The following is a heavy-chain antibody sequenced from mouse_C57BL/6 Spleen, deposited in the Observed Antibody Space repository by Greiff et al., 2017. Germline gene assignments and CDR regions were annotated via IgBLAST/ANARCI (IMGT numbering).Heavy chain of an antibody. J-gene: IGHJ2*01. CDR1: GYKFTGYW. V-gene: IGHV1-9*01. Sequence: QVQLQQSGAELMKPGASVKLSCKATGYKFTGYWIEWVKQRPGHGLEWIGEILPGRGSTNSTEKFQGKSTFTADPSSNTAYMPLSSLTTEDSALYYCAREEIRSGRSGLDYWGQGTTRTVSS. CDR2: ILPGRGST. CDR3: AREEIRSGRSGLDY.